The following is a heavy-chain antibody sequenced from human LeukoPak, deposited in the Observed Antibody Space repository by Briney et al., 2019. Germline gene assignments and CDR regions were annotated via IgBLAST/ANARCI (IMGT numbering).Heavy chain of an antibody. J-gene: IGHJ1*01. Sequence: PGGSLRLSCAASGFTFSSYGMHWVRQAPGKGLEWVAFIRYDGSNKYYADSVKGRFTISRDNSKNTLYLQMNSLRAEDTAVYYCAKDRSMVPQGIYFQHWGQGTLVTVSS. CDR1: GFTFSSYG. CDR3: AKDRSMVPQGIYFQH. CDR2: IRYDGSNK. V-gene: IGHV3-30*02. D-gene: IGHD4/OR15-4a*01.